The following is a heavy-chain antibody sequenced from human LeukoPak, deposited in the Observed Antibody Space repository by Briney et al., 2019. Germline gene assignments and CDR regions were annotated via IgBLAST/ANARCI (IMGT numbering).Heavy chain of an antibody. D-gene: IGHD6-19*01. CDR2: MIGSGSST. J-gene: IGHJ4*02. V-gene: IGHV3-23*01. CDR3: AKDETHSSGWAPFDS. CDR1: GFTFNTYG. Sequence: PGGSLRLSCAVSGFTFNTYGIHWVRQTPNKGLEWVSAMIGSGSSTYYADSVKGRFTISRDNARNTLFLQMNSLRVEDTAVYYCAKDETHSSGWAPFDSWGQGTLVIVSS.